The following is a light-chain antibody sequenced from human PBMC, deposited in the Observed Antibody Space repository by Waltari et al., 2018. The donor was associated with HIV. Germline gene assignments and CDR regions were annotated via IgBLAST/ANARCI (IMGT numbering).Light chain of an antibody. V-gene: IGLV2-8*01. J-gene: IGLJ2*01. CDR1: SSDVGV. CDR3: TSYAGNNRL. CDR2: EVT. Sequence: QSALTQPPSASGSPGPSVTISCTGTSSDVGVSWYQHHPGKAPKLIIYEVTKRPSGVPDRFSGSKSGNTASLTVSGLQAEDEADYYCTSYAGNNRLFGGGTKVTVL.